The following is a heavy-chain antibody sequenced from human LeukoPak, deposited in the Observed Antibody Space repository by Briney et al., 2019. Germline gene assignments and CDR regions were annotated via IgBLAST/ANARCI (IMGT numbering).Heavy chain of an antibody. CDR3: AMEVVPAAMWSLHWFDP. Sequence: PLETLSLTCAVSGYSISSGYYWGWMRQPPGKRLQGSVRIYHSGSTYYNPSLKSRVTISVHTSKNQFSLKLSSVTDADTAVYYCAMEVVPAAMWSLHWFDPWGQGTLVTVSS. V-gene: IGHV4-38-2*01. CDR1: GYSISSGYY. J-gene: IGHJ5*02. D-gene: IGHD2-2*01. CDR2: IYHSGST.